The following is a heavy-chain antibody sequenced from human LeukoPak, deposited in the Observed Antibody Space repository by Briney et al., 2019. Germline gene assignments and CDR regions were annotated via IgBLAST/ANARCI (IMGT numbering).Heavy chain of an antibody. CDR1: GGSISSYY. CDR2: IYTSGST. V-gene: IGHV4-4*07. J-gene: IGHJ5*02. CDR3: ARDGVGYSYGPGARGYNWFDP. Sequence: SETLSLTCTVSGGSISSYYWSWIRQPAGKGLEWIGRIYTSGSTNYNPSLKSRVTMSVDTSKNQFSLKLSSVTAADTAVYYCARDGVGYSYGPGARGYNWFDPWGQGTLVTVSS. D-gene: IGHD5-18*01.